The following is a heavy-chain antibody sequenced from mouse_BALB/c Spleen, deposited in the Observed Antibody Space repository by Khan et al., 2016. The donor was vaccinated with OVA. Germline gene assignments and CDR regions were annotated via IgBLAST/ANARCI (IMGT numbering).Heavy chain of an antibody. CDR3: AGPSNTEYDCIMDY. CDR2: ISNGGGGT. V-gene: IGHV5-12-2*01. Sequence: EVELVESGGGLVQPGGSLKLSCAASGFTFSSYTMSWVRQTPDKRLEWVAFISNGGGGTYYPDTVKGRFTISRDNAKNTLYLQMSSLTSEDTAMYYCAGPSNTEYDCIMDYWGQGTSVTVSA. J-gene: IGHJ4*01. D-gene: IGHD1-1*01. CDR1: GFTFSSYT.